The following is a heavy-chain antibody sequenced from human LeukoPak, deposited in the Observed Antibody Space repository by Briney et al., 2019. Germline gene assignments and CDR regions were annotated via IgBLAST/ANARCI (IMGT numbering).Heavy chain of an antibody. Sequence: GGSLRLSCAAPGFTFSSYWMHWVRQAPGKGLVWVSRINSDGSRTTYADSVKGRFTISRDNAKNTLYLQMNSLRAEDTAVYYCARDTIDVDIVATIQYFDYWGQGTLVTVSS. J-gene: IGHJ4*02. CDR2: INSDGSRT. CDR3: ARDTIDVDIVATIQYFDY. CDR1: GFTFSSYW. D-gene: IGHD5-12*01. V-gene: IGHV3-74*01.